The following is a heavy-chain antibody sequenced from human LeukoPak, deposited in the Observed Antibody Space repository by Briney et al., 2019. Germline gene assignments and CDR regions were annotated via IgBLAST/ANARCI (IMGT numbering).Heavy chain of an antibody. Sequence: SETLSLTCTVSGGPISSSSYYWGWIRQPPGKGLEWIGSIYYSGSTYYNPSLKSRVTISVDTSKNQFPLKLSSVTAADTAVYYCARAYYYDSSGYSNWFDPWGQGTLVTVSS. CDR2: IYYSGST. D-gene: IGHD3-22*01. J-gene: IGHJ5*02. V-gene: IGHV4-39*01. CDR3: ARAYYYDSSGYSNWFDP. CDR1: GGPISSSSYY.